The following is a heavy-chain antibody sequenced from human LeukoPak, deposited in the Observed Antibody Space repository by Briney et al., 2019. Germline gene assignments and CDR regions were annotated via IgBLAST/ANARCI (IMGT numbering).Heavy chain of an antibody. CDR2: ISSSGGGT. V-gene: IGHV3-23*01. CDR1: GFTFSSYA. J-gene: IGHJ4*02. Sequence: AGTLRLSCAASGFTFSSYAMSWIRQAPGKGLEWVSTISSSGGGTYYADSVNGRFTISRDISKNTLYLQMNSLRAEDTAVYYCAKAGIPVGAAYFDYWGQGTLVTVSS. CDR3: AKAGIPVGAAYFDY. D-gene: IGHD2-15*01.